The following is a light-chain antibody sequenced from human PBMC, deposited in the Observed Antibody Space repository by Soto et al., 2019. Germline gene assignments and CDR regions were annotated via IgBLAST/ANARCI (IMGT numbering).Light chain of an antibody. J-gene: IGLJ1*01. V-gene: IGLV2-14*01. CDR1: SSDVGGYNY. CDR2: DVS. CDR3: NSYTTSSTYV. Sequence: QSVLTQPASVSGSPGQPITISCTGTSSDVGGYNYVSWYQQHPGKAPKVMIYDVSNRPSGVSNRFSGSKSGSTASLTISGLQPEDEADYYCNSYTTSSTYVFGTGTKVTVL.